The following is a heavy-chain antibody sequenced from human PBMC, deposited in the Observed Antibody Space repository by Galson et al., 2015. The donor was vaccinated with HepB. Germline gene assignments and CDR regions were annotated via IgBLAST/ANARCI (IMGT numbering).Heavy chain of an antibody. CDR1: GYTFTSYY. CDR2: INPSGGST. D-gene: IGHD3-10*01. J-gene: IGHJ3*02. V-gene: IGHV1-46*01. Sequence: SVKVSCKASGYTFTSYYMHWVRQAPGQGLEWMGIINPSGGSTSYAQKFQGRVTMTRDTSTSTVYMELSSLRSEDTAVYYCARGIPPLWFGELRFSGHDAFDIWGQGTIVTVSS. CDR3: ARGIPPLWFGELRFSGHDAFDI.